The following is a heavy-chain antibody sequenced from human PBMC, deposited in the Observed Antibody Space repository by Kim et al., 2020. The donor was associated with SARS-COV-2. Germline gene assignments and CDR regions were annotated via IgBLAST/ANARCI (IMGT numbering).Heavy chain of an antibody. CDR1: GFIFINYA. V-gene: IGHV3-23*01. CDR3: EKAVGEYYYYYGMDV. D-gene: IGHD3-10*01. Sequence: GGSLRLSCAASGFIFINYAMCWVRQAPGKGLEWVSGISGSGGSRYYADSVKGRFTISRDIPKNTLYLQMSSLRAEDTAVYYCEKAVGEYYYYYGMDVWGQGTTVTVSS. CDR2: ISGSGGSR. J-gene: IGHJ6*02.